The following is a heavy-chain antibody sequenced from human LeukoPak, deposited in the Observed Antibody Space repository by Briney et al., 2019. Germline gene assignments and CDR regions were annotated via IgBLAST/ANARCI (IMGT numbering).Heavy chain of an antibody. D-gene: IGHD3-3*01. Sequence: ASVKVSCKVSGYTLTELSMHWVRQAPGKGPEWMGGFDPEDGETIYAQKFQGRVTMTEDTSTDTAYMELSSLRSEDTAVYYCATAVFGVVIIPNYFDYWGQGTLVTVSS. J-gene: IGHJ4*02. CDR1: GYTLTELS. V-gene: IGHV1-24*01. CDR2: FDPEDGET. CDR3: ATAVFGVVIIPNYFDY.